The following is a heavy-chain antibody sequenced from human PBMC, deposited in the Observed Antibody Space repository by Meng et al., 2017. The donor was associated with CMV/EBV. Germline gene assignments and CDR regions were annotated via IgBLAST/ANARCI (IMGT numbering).Heavy chain of an antibody. V-gene: IGHV4-4*07. CDR3: ARGGLYYYDSSGHFDY. D-gene: IGHD3-22*01. CDR1: GGSISSYY. Sequence: QVQLKESGPGLVNPSETLSLTCTVSGGSISSYYWGWIRPPAGKGLDWIGRIYTSGSTNYNPSLKSRVTMSVDTSKNQFSLKLSSVTAADTAVYYCARGGLYYYDSSGHFDYWGQGTLVTVSS. CDR2: IYTSGST. J-gene: IGHJ4*02.